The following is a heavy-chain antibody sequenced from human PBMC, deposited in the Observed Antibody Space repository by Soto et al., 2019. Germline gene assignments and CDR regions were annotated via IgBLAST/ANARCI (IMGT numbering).Heavy chain of an antibody. J-gene: IGHJ6*02. D-gene: IGHD2-15*01. Sequence: QVQLVQSGAEVKKPGSSVKVSCKASGGTFSSYAISWVRQAPGQGLEWMGGIIPIFGTANYAQKFQGRVTITADESTSTAYMELSSLRSEETAVYYCARGRVVVAANDYYYGMDVWGRGTTVTVSS. CDR1: GGTFSSYA. CDR3: ARGRVVVAANDYYYGMDV. CDR2: IIPIFGTA. V-gene: IGHV1-69*01.